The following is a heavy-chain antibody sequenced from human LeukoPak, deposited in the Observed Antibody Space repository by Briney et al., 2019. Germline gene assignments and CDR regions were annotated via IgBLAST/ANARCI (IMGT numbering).Heavy chain of an antibody. J-gene: IGHJ4*02. D-gene: IGHD3-3*01. CDR2: IRRRSYSGTP. CDR1: GFTFSDFA. CDR3: SRDSHGDDVFDY. Sequence: GGSLTLSCKASGFTFSDFAMTWVRQAPGKGLEWVGFIRRRSYSGTPGYAASVRGRFTISIYDSKNIAFVQMHNLKTEDTAIYYCSRDSHGDDVFDYWGQGAVVTVSS. V-gene: IGHV3-49*04.